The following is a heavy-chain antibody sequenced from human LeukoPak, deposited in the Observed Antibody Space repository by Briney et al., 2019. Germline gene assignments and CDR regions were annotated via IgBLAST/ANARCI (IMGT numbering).Heavy chain of an antibody. D-gene: IGHD6-19*01. CDR2: ISGIDT. CDR3: AKDAPDSGGWFFFDS. V-gene: IGHV3-23*01. J-gene: IGHJ4*02. Sequence: GGSLRLSCAASGFTFSTYAMNWVRQAPGKGLEWVSTISGIDTFYADSVKGRFTISRDNSKNTLYLQMISLRAEDTAVYYCAKDAPDSGGWFFFDSWGQGTLVTVSS. CDR1: GFTFSTYA.